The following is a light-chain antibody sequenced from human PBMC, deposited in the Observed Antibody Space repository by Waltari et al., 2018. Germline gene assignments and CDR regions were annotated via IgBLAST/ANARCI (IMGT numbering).Light chain of an antibody. CDR2: WAS. J-gene: IGKJ2*01. CDR3: QQYFSSPYT. Sequence: DIVMTQSPDSLAVSLGERATIHCKSSQTLLYTSNNKNYLTWYQQKSGQPPKVLIFWASTRESGVAERFNGGGSGTDFTLTINSLQPEDVAVYFCQQYFSSPYTFGQGTKLEIK. V-gene: IGKV4-1*01. CDR1: QTLLYTSNNKNY.